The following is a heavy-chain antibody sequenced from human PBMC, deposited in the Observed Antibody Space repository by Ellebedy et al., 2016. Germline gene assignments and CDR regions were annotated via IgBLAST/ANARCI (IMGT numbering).Heavy chain of an antibody. V-gene: IGHV1-46*01. Sequence: ASVKVSCKASGYTFTSYYMHWVRQAPGQGLEWMGIINPSGGSTSYAQKFQGRVTITRDTSASTAYMELSSLRSEDTAVYYCAKDLRAYSGSGSYYNLDYWGQGTLVTVYS. CDR2: INPSGGST. D-gene: IGHD3-10*01. CDR3: AKDLRAYSGSGSYYNLDY. J-gene: IGHJ4*02. CDR1: GYTFTSYY.